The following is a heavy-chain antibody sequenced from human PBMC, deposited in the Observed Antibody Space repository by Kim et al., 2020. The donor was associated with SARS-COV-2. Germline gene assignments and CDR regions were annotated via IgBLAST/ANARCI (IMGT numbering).Heavy chain of an antibody. V-gene: IGHV3-15*01. CDR1: GFTFSNAW. CDR2: IKSKTDGGTT. J-gene: IGHJ6*02. Sequence: GGSLRLSCAASGFTFSNAWMSWVRQAPGKGLEWVGRIKSKTDGGTTYYAAPVKGRFTISRDDSKNTLYLQMNSLKTEDTAVYYCTTAVLGCSGGSCYGYYYYGMDVWGQGTTVTVSS. D-gene: IGHD2-15*01. CDR3: TTAVLGCSGGSCYGYYYYGMDV.